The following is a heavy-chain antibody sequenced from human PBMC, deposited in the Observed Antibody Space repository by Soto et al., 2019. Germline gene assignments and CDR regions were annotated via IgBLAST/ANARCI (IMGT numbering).Heavy chain of an antibody. CDR1: GYTLTVLS. J-gene: IGHJ4*02. V-gene: IGHV1-24*01. CDR2: FDPEAGET. D-gene: IGHD3-22*01. CDR3: ATVAPFPRYDSSGYYFDY. Sequence: ASVKVSCKASGYTLTVLSMHWVRQAPGKGLEWMGGFDPEAGETVYEQKFQGRVTMTEDTSTDTAYMELSSLRSDDTAVYYCATVAPFPRYDSSGYYFDYWGQGTLVTVSS.